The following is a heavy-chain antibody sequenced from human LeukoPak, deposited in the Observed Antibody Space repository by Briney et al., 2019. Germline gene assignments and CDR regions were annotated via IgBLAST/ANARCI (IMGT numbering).Heavy chain of an antibody. CDR2: TNSNSGAT. D-gene: IGHD2-15*01. J-gene: IGHJ4*02. Sequence: ASVPVSCKASGYTFTGYYIHGVRQAPGQGLEGMGWTNSNSGATDYAQKFRGRVTMTRDTSLSTAYMELNRLRSDDTAVYYCAKALRRPSGGTYYDYWGQGTLVTVSS. CDR1: GYTFTGYY. V-gene: IGHV1-2*02. CDR3: AKALRRPSGGTYYDY.